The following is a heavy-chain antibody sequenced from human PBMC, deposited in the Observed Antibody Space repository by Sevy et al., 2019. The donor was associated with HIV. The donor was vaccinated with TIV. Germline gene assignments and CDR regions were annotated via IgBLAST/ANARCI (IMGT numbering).Heavy chain of an antibody. J-gene: IGHJ4*02. CDR3: ARDPYDSSGFPFDY. CDR2: IWYDGSNK. V-gene: IGHV3-33*01. D-gene: IGHD3-22*01. Sequence: GESLKISCAASGFTFSSYGMHWVRQAPGKGLEWVTVIWYDGSNKYYADSVKGRFTISRDNSKNTLYLQLNSLRAEDTAVYYCARDPYDSSGFPFDYWGQGTLVTVSS. CDR1: GFTFSSYG.